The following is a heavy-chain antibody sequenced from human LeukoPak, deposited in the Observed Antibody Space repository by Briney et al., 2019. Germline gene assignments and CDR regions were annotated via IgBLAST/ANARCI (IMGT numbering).Heavy chain of an antibody. CDR2: INPNSGGT. Sequence: ASVKVSCKASGYTFTDYYMHWVRQAPGQGLERMGWINPNSGGTNYAQKFQGRVTMTRDTSISTAYMELSRLRSDDTAVYYCARMVDGDYGSDYWGQGTLVTVSS. V-gene: IGHV1-2*02. D-gene: IGHD4-17*01. J-gene: IGHJ4*02. CDR1: GYTFTDYY. CDR3: ARMVDGDYGSDY.